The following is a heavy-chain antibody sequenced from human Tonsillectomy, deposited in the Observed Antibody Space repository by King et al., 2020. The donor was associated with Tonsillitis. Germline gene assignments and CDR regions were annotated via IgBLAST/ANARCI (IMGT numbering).Heavy chain of an antibody. V-gene: IGHV1-18*04. J-gene: IGHJ6*02. CDR1: GYTFTSYG. Sequence: QLVQSGAEVKKSGASVKVSCKASGYTFTSYGISWVRQAPGQGLEWMGWISAYNGKTNYAQKLQGRVTMTTDTSTSTAYMELRSLRSDDTAVYYCARVPYGDSPLRGYYYYGMDVWGQGTTVTVSS. D-gene: IGHD4-17*01. CDR2: ISAYNGKT. CDR3: ARVPYGDSPLRGYYYYGMDV.